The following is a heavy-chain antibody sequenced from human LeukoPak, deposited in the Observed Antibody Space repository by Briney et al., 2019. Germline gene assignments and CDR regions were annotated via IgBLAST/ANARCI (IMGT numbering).Heavy chain of an antibody. Sequence: ASVKVSCKVSGYTLTELSMHWVRQAPGQGLEWMGWINPNSGGTNYAQKFQGRVTMIRDTSISTAYMELSRLRSDDTAVYYCARDRVTLFDYWGQGTLVTVSS. CDR1: GYTLTELS. J-gene: IGHJ4*02. D-gene: IGHD4-23*01. CDR2: INPNSGGT. V-gene: IGHV1-2*02. CDR3: ARDRVTLFDY.